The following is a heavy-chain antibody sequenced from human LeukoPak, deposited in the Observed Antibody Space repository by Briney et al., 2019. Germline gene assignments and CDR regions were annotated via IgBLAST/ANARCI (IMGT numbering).Heavy chain of an antibody. J-gene: IGHJ6*03. D-gene: IGHD5-18*01. CDR3: ASPALAFIDQGRYNYYYYMDV. V-gene: IGHV4-38-2*02. CDR2: MYHNSGAT. Sequence: SETLSLTCTVSGYSITTGYYWAWIRQPPGKGPEWIGSMYHNSGATFYSPSLKSRVTISVDTSKNQFSLKLSSVTAADTAVYYCASPALAFIDQGRYNYYYYMDVWGKGTTVTISS. CDR1: GYSITTGYY.